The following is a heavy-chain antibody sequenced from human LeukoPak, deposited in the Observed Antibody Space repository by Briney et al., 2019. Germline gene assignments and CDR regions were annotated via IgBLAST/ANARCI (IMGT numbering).Heavy chain of an antibody. CDR2: IYPGDSDT. D-gene: IGHD6-6*01. CDR3: AREYSSSSGGY. V-gene: IGHV5-51*01. CDR1: GYSFTTYW. J-gene: IGHJ4*02. Sequence: GESLKISCKGSGYSFTTYWIGWVRQMPGKGLEWMGIIYPGDSDTRYSPSFQGQVTISADKSISTAYLQWSSLRASDTAIYYCAREYSSSSGGYWGQGTLVTVSS.